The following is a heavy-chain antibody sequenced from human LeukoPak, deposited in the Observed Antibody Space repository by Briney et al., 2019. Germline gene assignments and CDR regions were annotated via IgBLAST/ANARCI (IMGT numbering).Heavy chain of an antibody. D-gene: IGHD6-19*01. CDR1: GYSFTSYW. CDR2: IYSYDSDT. V-gene: IGHV5-51*01. CDR3: ARLGSRYSNGWYPFDF. Sequence: GESLKISCKGSGYSFTSYWIGWVRQMPGKGLEWMGIIYSYDSDTRYSPSFQGQVTISADKSISTAYLQWSGLKASDTAMYFCARLGSRYSNGWYPFDFWGQGTLVTVSS. J-gene: IGHJ4*02.